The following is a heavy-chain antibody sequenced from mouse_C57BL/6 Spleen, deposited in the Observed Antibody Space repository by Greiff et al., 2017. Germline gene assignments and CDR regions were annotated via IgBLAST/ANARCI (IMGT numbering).Heavy chain of an antibody. CDR1: GYTFTSYG. CDR2: IYPRSGNT. Sequence: LVESGAELARPGASVKLSCKASGYTFTSYGISWVKQRTGQGLEWIGEIYPRSGNTYYNEKFKGKATLTADKSSSTAYMELRSLTSEDSAVYFCARRDYDYDAYFDYWGQGTTLTVSS. V-gene: IGHV1-81*01. J-gene: IGHJ2*01. D-gene: IGHD2-4*01. CDR3: ARRDYDYDAYFDY.